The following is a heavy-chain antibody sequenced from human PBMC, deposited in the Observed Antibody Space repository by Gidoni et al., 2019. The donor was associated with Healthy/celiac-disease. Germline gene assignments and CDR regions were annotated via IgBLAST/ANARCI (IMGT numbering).Heavy chain of an antibody. CDR2: IKSKTDGGTT. CDR3: TTGKQGSNAFDI. J-gene: IGHJ3*02. V-gene: IGHV3-15*01. CDR1: GFTFSNAW. Sequence: EVQLVESGGGLVKPGGSLRLSCSASGFTFSNAWMSWVRQAPGKGLEWVGRIKSKTDGGTTDYAAPVKGRFTISRDDSKNTLYLQMNSLKTEDTAVYYCTTGKQGSNAFDIWGQGTMVTVSS.